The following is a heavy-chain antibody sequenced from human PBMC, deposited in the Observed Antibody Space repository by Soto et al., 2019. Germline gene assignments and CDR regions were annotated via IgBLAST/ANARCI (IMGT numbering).Heavy chain of an antibody. J-gene: IGHJ4*02. D-gene: IGHD6-19*01. CDR1: GFTFSSYS. V-gene: IGHV3-48*02. Sequence: EVQLVESGGGLVQPGGSLRLTCAASGFTFSSYSMNWVRQAPGKGLEWSSYITSDTNTIKYADSVKGRFTISRDNAKNLVYMPMNSLRDEDTTVYFCARSVEGHFHYWGQGTVVTASS. CDR3: ARSVEGHFHY. CDR2: ITSDTNTI.